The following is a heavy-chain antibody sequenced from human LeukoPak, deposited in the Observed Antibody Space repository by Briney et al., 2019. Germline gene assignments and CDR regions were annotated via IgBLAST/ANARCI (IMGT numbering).Heavy chain of an antibody. CDR3: ARGGENSGFDY. J-gene: IGHJ4*02. CDR2: ISSLSNYI. V-gene: IGHV3-21*01. D-gene: IGHD6-19*01. CDR1: RFTFTNYS. Sequence: AGGSLRLSCAASRFTFTNYSMNWVRQAPGKGLEWVSSISSLSNYIYYADSVKGRFTISRDNAKNSLYLQMNSLRAEDTALYCCARGGENSGFDYWGQGTLVIVSS.